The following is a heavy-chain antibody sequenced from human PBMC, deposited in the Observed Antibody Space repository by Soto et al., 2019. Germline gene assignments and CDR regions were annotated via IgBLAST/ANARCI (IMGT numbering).Heavy chain of an antibody. J-gene: IGHJ6*02. Sequence: QVQLVQSWAEVKKPGSSVKVSCKASGGTFSTYSISWVRQAPGQGLEWMGGSPPIFGTSTYAQNFQGRVTITADESTSTAYMGLSSLSSDDTAVYYWARGGRYPKSSYHYGMDVWGQGTSVTVSS. CDR2: SPPIFGTS. V-gene: IGHV1-69*01. D-gene: IGHD1-20*01. CDR3: ARGGRYPKSSYHYGMDV. CDR1: GGTFSTYS.